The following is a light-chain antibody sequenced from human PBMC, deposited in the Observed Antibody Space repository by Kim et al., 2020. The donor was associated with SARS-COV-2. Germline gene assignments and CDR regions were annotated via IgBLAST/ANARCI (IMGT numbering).Light chain of an antibody. Sequence: QSALTQPRSVSGSPGQSVTISCTGTSSDVGDYKDVSWYQQHPGKAPKLMIYDVSERPSGVPDRFSGSKSGNTASLTISGLQAEDEADYYCSSYGGSYTLLFGGGTKLTVL. CDR3: SSYGGSYTLL. J-gene: IGLJ2*01. CDR2: DVS. CDR1: SSDVGDYKD. V-gene: IGLV2-11*01.